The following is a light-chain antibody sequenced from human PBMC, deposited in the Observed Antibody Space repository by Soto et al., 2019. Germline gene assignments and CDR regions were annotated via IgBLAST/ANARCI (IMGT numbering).Light chain of an antibody. CDR2: EVS. CDR1: SSDVGGYNY. Sequence: QSALTQPPSASGSPGQSVTISCTGTSSDVGGYNYVSWYQQHPGKAPKLMISEVSKRPSGVPDRFSGSKSGNTASLTVSGLQAEDEADYYCSSYAGRNNLYVVFGGGTKLTVL. CDR3: SSYAGRNNLYVV. J-gene: IGLJ2*01. V-gene: IGLV2-8*01.